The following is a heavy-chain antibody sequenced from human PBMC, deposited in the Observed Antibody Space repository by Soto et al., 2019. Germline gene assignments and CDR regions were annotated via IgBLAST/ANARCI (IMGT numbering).Heavy chain of an antibody. V-gene: IGHV3-21*01. Sequence: GWSLRLSCVSSVFTFISSTMRWVRQAPGKGLEWVSAISSSSSYIYYADSLKGRFSISRDNAKNSLYLQMHSLRAEDTALYYCARDLGEVSAIWGQGDLVTVSS. CDR2: ISSSSSYI. D-gene: IGHD3-10*01. CDR3: ARDLGEVSAI. J-gene: IGHJ4*02. CDR1: VFTFISST.